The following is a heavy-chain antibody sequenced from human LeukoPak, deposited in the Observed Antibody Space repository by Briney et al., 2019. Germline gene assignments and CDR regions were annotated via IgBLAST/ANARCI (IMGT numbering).Heavy chain of an antibody. CDR3: ARGGYDILTGTSFFDP. Sequence: PGGSLRLSCVASGFTFSDYYMSWIRQAPGKGLQYVSYISPSGTYANYANSVKGRFTNSRDNAKNSLYLQMNSLRADDTAVYYCARGGYDILTGTSFFDPWGQGTLVTVSS. CDR2: ISPSGTYA. V-gene: IGHV3-11*05. D-gene: IGHD3-9*01. J-gene: IGHJ5*02. CDR1: GFTFSDYY.